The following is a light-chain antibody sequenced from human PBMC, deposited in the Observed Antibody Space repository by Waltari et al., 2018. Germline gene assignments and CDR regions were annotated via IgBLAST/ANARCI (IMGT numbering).Light chain of an antibody. CDR3: QQRHEWPLT. CDR2: DAS. CDR1: QYIYNY. Sequence: ELMLTQSPGTLTLSPGEKATLSCRASQYIYNYLACNQQKGGQAPRLVIDDASNRATGIPGRFSGSGYGTEFTLTISSLEPEDSAVYYCQQRHEWPLTFGQGTRLEIK. V-gene: IGKV3-11*01. J-gene: IGKJ5*01.